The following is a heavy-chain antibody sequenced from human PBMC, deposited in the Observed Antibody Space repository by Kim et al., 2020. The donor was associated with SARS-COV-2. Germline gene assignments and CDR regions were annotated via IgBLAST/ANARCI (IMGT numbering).Heavy chain of an antibody. J-gene: IGHJ4*02. V-gene: IGHV1-3*01. CDR3: ARTYSSSWFADY. D-gene: IGHD6-13*01. Sequence: YSQKFQGRVTITRDTSASTAYMELSSLRSEDTAVYYCARTYSSSWFADYWGQGTLVTVSS.